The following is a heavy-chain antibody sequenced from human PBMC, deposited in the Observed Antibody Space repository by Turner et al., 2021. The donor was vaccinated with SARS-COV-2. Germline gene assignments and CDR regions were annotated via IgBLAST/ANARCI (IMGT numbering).Heavy chain of an antibody. CDR2: IYSSGRT. Sequence: EVQLVESGGGLVQPGGPLRLSSAASGFTVSSNYMSWVRQAPGKGLEWVSIIYSSGRTYYADSVKGRFTISRDNSKNTLYLQMNSLRAEDTAVYYCASEQDSSGFVGMDVWGQGTTVTVSS. V-gene: IGHV3-66*01. CDR3: ASEQDSSGFVGMDV. D-gene: IGHD3-22*01. J-gene: IGHJ6*02. CDR1: GFTVSSNY.